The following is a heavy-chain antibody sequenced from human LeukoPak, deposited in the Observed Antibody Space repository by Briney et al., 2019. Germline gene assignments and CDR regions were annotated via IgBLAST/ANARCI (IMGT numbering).Heavy chain of an antibody. CDR1: GYTFTSYY. CDR3: ARAEGYFDWLLPFDP. D-gene: IGHD3-9*01. Sequence: GASVKVSCKASGYTFTSYYMHWVRQAPGQGHEWMGIIIPSGGSTSYAQKFQGRVTMTRDTSTSTVYMELSSLRSEDTAVYYCARAEGYFDWLLPFDPWGQGTLVTVSS. V-gene: IGHV1-46*01. J-gene: IGHJ5*02. CDR2: IIPSGGST.